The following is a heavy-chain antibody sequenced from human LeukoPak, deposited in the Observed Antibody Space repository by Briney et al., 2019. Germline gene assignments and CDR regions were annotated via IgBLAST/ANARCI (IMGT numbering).Heavy chain of an antibody. CDR1: GFTFSGYG. D-gene: IGHD6-19*01. J-gene: IGHJ4*02. Sequence: GGTLRLSCAASGFTFSGYGMSWVRQAPGKGLKWVSAISGSGGSTYYADSVKGRFTISRDTSKNTVSLQMNSLRAEDTAVYYCAGDKTTGGWYEFDYWGQGTLVTVSS. CDR2: ISGSGGST. V-gene: IGHV3-23*01. CDR3: AGDKTTGGWYEFDY.